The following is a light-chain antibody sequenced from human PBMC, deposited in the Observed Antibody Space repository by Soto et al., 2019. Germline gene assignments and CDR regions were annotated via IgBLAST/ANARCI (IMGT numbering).Light chain of an antibody. J-gene: IGKJ4*01. V-gene: IGKV3-11*01. Sequence: EIVLTQSPATLSLSPGERATLSCRASQSVSSYLAWYQQKPGQAPRLLIYDASNRATGMPARFSGSGSGTDFTLPISSLEPEDFGVYYCQQRSHWPRGGGLTFGGGTKVEIK. CDR1: QSVSSY. CDR3: QQRSHWPRGGGLT. CDR2: DAS.